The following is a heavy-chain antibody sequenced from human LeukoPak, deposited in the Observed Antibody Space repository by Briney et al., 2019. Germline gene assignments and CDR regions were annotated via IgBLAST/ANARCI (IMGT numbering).Heavy chain of an antibody. V-gene: IGHV4-4*07. CDR2: IYTSGST. J-gene: IGHJ4*02. Sequence: PSETLSLTCTVSGGSINSYYWSWIRQPAGKGLEWIGRIYTSGSTNYNPSLKSRVTMSVDTSKNQFSLKLSSVTAADTAVYYCARTGFRYYDSSGYYDKRTNDYWGQGTLVTVSS. CDR1: GGSINSYY. D-gene: IGHD3-22*01. CDR3: ARTGFRYYDSSGYYDKRTNDY.